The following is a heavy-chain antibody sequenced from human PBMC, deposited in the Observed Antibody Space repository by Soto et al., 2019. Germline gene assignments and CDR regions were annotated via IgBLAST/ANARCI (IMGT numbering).Heavy chain of an antibody. D-gene: IGHD2-8*01. V-gene: IGHV4-38-2*02. CDR3: ARDTNSLDL. CDR1: SYSISSGFF. CDR2: IYHTGDT. Sequence: SETLFLTCVVPSYSISSGFFWAGTRQPPGTGLEWVGSIYHTGDTHYNPSLRRQVSMSVDTSKSHFSLRLTYLTAADTAVYFCARDTNSLDLWGQGILVTVS. J-gene: IGHJ5*02.